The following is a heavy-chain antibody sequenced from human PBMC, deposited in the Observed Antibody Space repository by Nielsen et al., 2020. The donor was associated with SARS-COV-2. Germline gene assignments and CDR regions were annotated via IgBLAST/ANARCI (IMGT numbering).Heavy chain of an antibody. CDR3: AREGSWLRFIDY. CDR1: GYTFTNYG. V-gene: IGHV1-18*01. D-gene: IGHD5-12*01. J-gene: IGHJ4*02. Sequence: ASVKVSCKASGYTFTNYGFSWVRQAPGQGLEWMGWISAYNGNTNYAQKLQGRVTMTTDTPTSTAYMELRSLRSDDTAMYYCAREGSWLRFIDYWGQGTLVTVSS. CDR2: ISAYNGNT.